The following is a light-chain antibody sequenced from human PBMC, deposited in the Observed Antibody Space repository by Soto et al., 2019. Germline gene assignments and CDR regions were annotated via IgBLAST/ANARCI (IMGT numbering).Light chain of an antibody. CDR2: GAS. V-gene: IGKV3-15*01. J-gene: IGKJ4*01. CDR3: QQYNNWPPLT. CDR1: QSVSSN. Sequence: EILMTHSPATLSLSPGERATLSCRSSQSVSSNLAWYQEKPGQAPSLLIYGASTRATGIPARFSGSGSGTEFTLTISSLQSEDFAIYYCQQYNNWPPLTFGGGTKVDIK.